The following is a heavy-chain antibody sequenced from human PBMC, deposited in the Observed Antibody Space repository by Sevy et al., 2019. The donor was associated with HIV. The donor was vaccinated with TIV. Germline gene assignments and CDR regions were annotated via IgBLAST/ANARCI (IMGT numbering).Heavy chain of an antibody. CDR2: IKQDGSEK. J-gene: IGHJ3*02. V-gene: IGHV3-7*03. Sequence: GGSLRLSCAASGFTFSSYWMSWVRQAPGKGLEWVANIKQDGSEKYYVDSVKGRFTISRGNAKNSLYLQMNSLRAEDTAVYYCAGTYYDFWSGYTDDAFDIWGQGTMVTVSS. D-gene: IGHD3-3*01. CDR3: AGTYYDFWSGYTDDAFDI. CDR1: GFTFSSYW.